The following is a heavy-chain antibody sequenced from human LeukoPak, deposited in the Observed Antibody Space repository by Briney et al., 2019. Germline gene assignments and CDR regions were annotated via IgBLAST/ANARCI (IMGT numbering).Heavy chain of an antibody. CDR1: GYTFTGYY. Sequence: SVRVSCKASGYTFTGYYMHWVRQAPGQGLEWMGGIIPIFGTANYAQKFQGRVTITTDESTSTAYMELSSLRSEDTAVYYCAGGDMTPTRWYFDLWGRGTLVTVSS. V-gene: IGHV1-69*05. CDR3: AGGDMTPTRWYFDL. D-gene: IGHD2-21*02. J-gene: IGHJ2*01. CDR2: IIPIFGTA.